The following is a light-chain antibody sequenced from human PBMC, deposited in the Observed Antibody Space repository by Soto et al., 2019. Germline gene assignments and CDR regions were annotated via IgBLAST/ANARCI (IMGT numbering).Light chain of an antibody. CDR1: QSVSSS. CDR2: DTS. V-gene: IGKV3-15*01. J-gene: IGKJ1*01. Sequence: EIVLTQSPSTLSVSPLERVTLSCRASQSVSSSLAWYQQRPGQAPRLLIYDTSTRAPGIAARFSGSGSGTEFTLTISSLQSEDVAVYYCQQYVHWPPGTFGQGTKVDIK. CDR3: QQYVHWPPGT.